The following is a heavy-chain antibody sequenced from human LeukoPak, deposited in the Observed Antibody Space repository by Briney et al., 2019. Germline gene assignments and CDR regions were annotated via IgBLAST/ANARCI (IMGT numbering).Heavy chain of an antibody. CDR1: GGSISNSY. D-gene: IGHD3-9*01. J-gene: IGHJ6*03. V-gene: IGHV4-4*07. CDR2: IYPTDIT. Sequence: SETLSLTCTVSGGSISNSYWSWIRQPAGKGLEWIGRIYPTDITTYNPSLKSRVTLPVDTSKNQFSLKLSSVTAADTAVYYCARDFRAYYDILTGYYSGDYYYYMDVWGKGTTVTISS. CDR3: ARDFRAYYDILTGYYSGDYYYYMDV.